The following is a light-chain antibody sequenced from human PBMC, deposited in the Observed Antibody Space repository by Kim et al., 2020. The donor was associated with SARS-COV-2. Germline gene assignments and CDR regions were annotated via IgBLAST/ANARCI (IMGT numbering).Light chain of an antibody. CDR2: AAS. Sequence: DIQMTQSPSSLSASVGDRVTITCRASQTISSYFNWYQQQPGKAPKLLIYAASSLQSGVPSRFSGSGSGTDFTLTISSLQPEDFATYYCQQSFTTPLLTFGGGTKVDIK. V-gene: IGKV1-39*01. CDR1: QTISSY. CDR3: QQSFTTPLLT. J-gene: IGKJ4*01.